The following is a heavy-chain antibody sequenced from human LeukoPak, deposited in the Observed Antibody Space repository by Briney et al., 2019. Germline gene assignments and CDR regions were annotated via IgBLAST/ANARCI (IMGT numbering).Heavy chain of an antibody. Sequence: SQTLSLTCTVSGGSISSYYWSWIRQPPGKGLEWIGYIYYSGSTNYNPSLKSRVTISVDTSKNQFSLKLSSVTAADTAVYYCASTALPGGMEYTDIWGQGTMVTVSS. V-gene: IGHV4-59*12. D-gene: IGHD4-23*01. CDR1: GGSISSYY. CDR3: ASTALPGGMEYTDI. J-gene: IGHJ3*02. CDR2: IYYSGST.